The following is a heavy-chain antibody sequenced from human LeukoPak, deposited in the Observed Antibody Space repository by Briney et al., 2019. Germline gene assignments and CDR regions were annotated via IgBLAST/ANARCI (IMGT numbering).Heavy chain of an antibody. Sequence: PSETLSLTCTVSGGSITNSYWTWIRQSPGKGLKWIGYINYSGSTNYNPSLKSRVTISVDTSKNQFSLKLSSVTAADTAVYFCARDPLSTNDFDIWGQGTMVTVSS. CDR2: INYSGST. CDR1: GGSITNSY. D-gene: IGHD1-1*01. CDR3: ARDPLSTNDFDI. V-gene: IGHV4-59*01. J-gene: IGHJ3*02.